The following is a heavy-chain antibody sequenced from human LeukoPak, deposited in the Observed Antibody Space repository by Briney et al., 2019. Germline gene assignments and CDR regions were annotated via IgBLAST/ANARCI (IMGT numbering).Heavy chain of an antibody. CDR3: ARDPGVTTGTHYFDS. V-gene: IGHV4-61*01. CDR1: GASVSSGSYY. D-gene: IGHD1-1*01. J-gene: IGHJ4*02. Sequence: SETLSLTCTVSGASVSSGSYYWTWIRQPPGKGLEWIGYIFYSGSTNYNPSLESRVTISFDTSKNQFSLKLTSVTAADTAVYYCARDPGVTTGTHYFDSWGQGSLVTVSS. CDR2: IFYSGST.